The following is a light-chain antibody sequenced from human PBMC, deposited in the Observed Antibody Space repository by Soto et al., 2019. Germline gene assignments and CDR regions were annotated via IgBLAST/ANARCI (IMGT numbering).Light chain of an antibody. V-gene: IGKV3-20*01. CDR2: VAS. CDR3: QQYGGSRA. Sequence: ETVLTQSPGTLSLSPGERATLSCRASQSVRSNYLAWYQQKPGQGPRHLIYVASSRATGIPDRFSGSGSGTDFTLTISRLEPEDFAVYYCQQYGGSRAFGQGTKVEIK. J-gene: IGKJ1*01. CDR1: QSVRSNY.